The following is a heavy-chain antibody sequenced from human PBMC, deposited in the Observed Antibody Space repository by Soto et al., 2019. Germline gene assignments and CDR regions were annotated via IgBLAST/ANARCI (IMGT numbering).Heavy chain of an antibody. D-gene: IGHD2-15*01. CDR2: ISYDGSNK. Sequence: GGSLRLSCAASGVTFSSYGMHWVRQAPGKGLEWVAVISYDGSNKYYADSVKGRFTTSRDNSKNTLYLQMNSLRAEDTAVYYCAKDYRQYCSGGSCYSGLDPWGQGTLVTVSS. CDR3: AKDYRQYCSGGSCYSGLDP. V-gene: IGHV3-30*18. J-gene: IGHJ5*02. CDR1: GVTFSSYG.